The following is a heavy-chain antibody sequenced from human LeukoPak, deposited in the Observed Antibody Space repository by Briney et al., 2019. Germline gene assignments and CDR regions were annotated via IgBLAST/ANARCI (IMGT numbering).Heavy chain of an antibody. V-gene: IGHV1-2*02. J-gene: IGHJ4*02. CDR2: INPNSGGT. CDR3: ARASGGMNIVVVPAAISDY. Sequence: ASVKVSCKASGYTFTGYYMHWVRQAPGQGLELMGWINPNSGGTNYAQKFQGRVTMTRDTSISTAYMELSSLRSEDTAVYYCARASGGMNIVVVPAAISDYWGQGTLVTVSS. D-gene: IGHD2-2*01. CDR1: GYTFTGYY.